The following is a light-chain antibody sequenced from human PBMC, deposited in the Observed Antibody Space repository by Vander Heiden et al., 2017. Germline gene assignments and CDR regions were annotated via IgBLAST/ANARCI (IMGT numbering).Light chain of an antibody. V-gene: IGKV1-5*03. J-gene: IGKJ1*01. Sequence: DIQMTQSPSTLSASVGDRVTITCRASQNISTWLAWYQQKPGKAPYILIYQASTLQSGVPSRFSGSGSGTEFTLTISSLQPDDFATYHCPQYCCDSWTFGQGTKVXIK. CDR3: PQYCCDSWT. CDR1: QNISTW. CDR2: QAS.